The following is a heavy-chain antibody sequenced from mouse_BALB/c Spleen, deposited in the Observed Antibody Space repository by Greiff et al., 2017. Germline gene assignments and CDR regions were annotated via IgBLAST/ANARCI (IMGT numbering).Heavy chain of an antibody. CDR3: ARKIYYGNYGAMDY. Sequence: QVQLQQSGPGLVAPSQSLSITCTVSGFSLTSYGVHWVRQPPGKGLEWLGVIWAGGSTNYNSALMSRLSISKDNSKSQVFLKMNSLQTDDTAMYYCARKIYYGNYGAMDYWGQGTSVTVSS. CDR1: GFSLTSYG. J-gene: IGHJ4*01. V-gene: IGHV2-9*02. D-gene: IGHD2-1*01. CDR2: IWAGGST.